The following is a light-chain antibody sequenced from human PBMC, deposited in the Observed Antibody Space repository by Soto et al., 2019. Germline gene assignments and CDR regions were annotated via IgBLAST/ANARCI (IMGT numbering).Light chain of an antibody. Sequence: ALAQPPSASGSPGQSVTISCTGTKSDIGVYDFVSWYQHHPGKAPRLIIYEVVQRPSGVPDRFSGSKSGNTASLTVSGLQAADEADYFCKSYAGSNTYVFGSGKKVTVL. CDR2: EVV. CDR1: KSDIGVYDF. CDR3: KSYAGSNTYV. J-gene: IGLJ1*01. V-gene: IGLV2-8*01.